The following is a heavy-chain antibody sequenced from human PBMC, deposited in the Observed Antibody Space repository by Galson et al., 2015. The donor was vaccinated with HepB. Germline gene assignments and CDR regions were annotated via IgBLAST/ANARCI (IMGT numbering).Heavy chain of an antibody. J-gene: IGHJ4*02. CDR3: SRTSLVGPGIYYFDS. D-gene: IGHD1-26*01. CDR1: GISLPTSRVC. CDR2: IDWDDDK. Sequence: PALVKPTQTVALTCTFSGISLPTSRVCVSWIRQSPGKALQWLARIDWDDDKFYNTSVKTRLTISKDITKNQVVLTMTNLDPEDTGMYYCSRTSLVGPGIYYFDSWGQGTPVTVSS. V-gene: IGHV2-70*17.